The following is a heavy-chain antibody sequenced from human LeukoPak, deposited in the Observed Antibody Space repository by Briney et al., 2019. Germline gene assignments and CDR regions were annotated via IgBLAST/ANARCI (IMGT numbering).Heavy chain of an antibody. Sequence: GGSLRFSCAASGFTFSSYDMHWVRQATGKGLEWVSAIGTAGDTYYPGSVKGRFTISRENAKNSLYLQMNNLRAGDTAVYYCARGNPLAYYYGSGSYEFDYWGQGTLVTVSS. CDR1: GFTFSSYD. CDR2: IGTAGDT. D-gene: IGHD3-10*01. J-gene: IGHJ4*02. V-gene: IGHV3-13*01. CDR3: ARGNPLAYYYGSGSYEFDY.